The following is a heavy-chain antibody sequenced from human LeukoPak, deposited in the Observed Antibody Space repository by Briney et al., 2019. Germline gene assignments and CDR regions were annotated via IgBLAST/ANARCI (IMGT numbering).Heavy chain of an antibody. V-gene: IGHV3-73*01. CDR3: TRNHDAFDI. Sequence: GGSLRLSCAAPGFTFSGSAMHWVRQASGKGLEWVGRIRSKANSYATAYAASVKGRFTISRDDSKNTAYLQMNSLKTEDTAVYYCTRNHDAFDIWGEGTMVTVSS. J-gene: IGHJ3*02. CDR1: GFTFSGSA. CDR2: IRSKANSYAT.